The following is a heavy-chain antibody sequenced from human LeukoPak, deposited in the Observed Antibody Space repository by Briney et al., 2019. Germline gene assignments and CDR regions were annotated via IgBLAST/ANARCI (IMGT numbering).Heavy chain of an antibody. CDR2: IYYSGST. CDR3: ARHWGSGSYYDY. D-gene: IGHD3-10*01. J-gene: IGHJ4*02. CDR1: GGSISSYY. Sequence: SGTLSLTCTVSGGSISSYYWSWIRQPPGKGLEWIGCIYYSGSTNYNPSLKSRVTISVDTSKNQFSLRLSSVTAADTAVYYCARHWGSGSYYDYWGQGTPVTVSS. V-gene: IGHV4-59*08.